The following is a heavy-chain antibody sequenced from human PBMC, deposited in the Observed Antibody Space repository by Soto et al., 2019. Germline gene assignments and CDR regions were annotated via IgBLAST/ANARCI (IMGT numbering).Heavy chain of an antibody. CDR2: ISSSSRFI. CDR1: GFALSDYS. J-gene: IGHJ4*02. CDR3: AKDRYYDFWSGYYTEKGISFDY. V-gene: IGHV3-21*04. Sequence: GGSLRLSCAASGFALSDYSMNWIRQAPGKGLEWVASISSSSRFIHYAESMQGRFIISRDNAKNSLYLQMNSLRAEDTAVYYCAKDRYYDFWSGYYTEKGISFDYWGQGTLVTVSS. D-gene: IGHD3-3*01.